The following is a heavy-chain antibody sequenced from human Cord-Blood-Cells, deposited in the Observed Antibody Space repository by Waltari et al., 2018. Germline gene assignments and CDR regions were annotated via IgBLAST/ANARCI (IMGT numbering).Heavy chain of an antibody. J-gene: IGHJ5*02. CDR3: ARIFADSSSSWFDP. Sequence: QVTLKESGPVLVKPTETLTLTCTVSGFSLSTARMGVSWTRQPPGKALEWLAHIFSNDEKSSSTSLKSRLTISKDTSKSQVVLTMTNMDPVDTATYYCARIFADSSSSWFDPWGQGTLVTVSS. D-gene: IGHD6-6*01. CDR1: GFSLSTARMG. CDR2: IFSNDEK. V-gene: IGHV2-26*01.